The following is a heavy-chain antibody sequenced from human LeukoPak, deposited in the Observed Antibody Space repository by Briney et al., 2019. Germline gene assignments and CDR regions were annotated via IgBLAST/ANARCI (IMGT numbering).Heavy chain of an antibody. J-gene: IGHJ4*02. CDR1: GGSFSGYY. D-gene: IGHD5-12*01. CDR3: ASGLVDIVATTGTVFDY. V-gene: IGHV4-34*01. Sequence: SETLSLTCAVYGGSFSGYYWSWIRQPPGKGLEWIGEINHSGSTNYNPSLKSRVTISVDASKNQFSLKLSSVTAADTAVYYCASGLVDIVATTGTVFDYWGQGTLVTVSS. CDR2: INHSGST.